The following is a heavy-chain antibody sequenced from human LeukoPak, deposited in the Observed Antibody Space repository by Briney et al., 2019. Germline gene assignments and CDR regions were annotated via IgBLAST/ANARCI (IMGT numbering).Heavy chain of an antibody. Sequence: VSVRVSYKASNYTFRSYDITWVRQAPGQGLEWMGLISAYNGKTNYAQKFQGRVTMTRDTSTTTAYIELRSLRSDDTAVYYCARSPGNYLDYWGQGTLVTLSS. D-gene: IGHD1-26*01. CDR3: ARSPGNYLDY. CDR1: NYTFRSYD. V-gene: IGHV1-18*01. J-gene: IGHJ4*02. CDR2: ISAYNGKT.